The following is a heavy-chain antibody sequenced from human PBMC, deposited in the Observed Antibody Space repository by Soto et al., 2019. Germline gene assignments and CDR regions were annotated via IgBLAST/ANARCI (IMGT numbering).Heavy chain of an antibody. CDR2: IIPIFGTA. V-gene: IGHV1-69*13. Sequence: GASVKVSCKASGGTFSSYAISWLRQAPGQGLEWMGGIIPIFGTANYAQKFQGRVTITADESTSTAYMELSSLRSEDTAVYYCARDVLEEMATMWGQGTLVTVSS. CDR1: GGTFSSYA. J-gene: IGHJ4*02. D-gene: IGHD3-3*02. CDR3: ARDVLEEMATM.